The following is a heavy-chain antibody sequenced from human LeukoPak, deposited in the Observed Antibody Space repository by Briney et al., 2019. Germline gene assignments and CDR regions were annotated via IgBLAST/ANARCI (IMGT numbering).Heavy chain of an antibody. J-gene: IGHJ4*02. CDR3: ARTYSSCHDY. CDR2: IYYSGST. V-gene: IGHV4-59*08. D-gene: IGHD6-6*01. CDR1: GDSISSYY. Sequence: SSETLSLTCTVSGDSISSYYWSWIRQPPGKGLEWIGYIYYSGSTNYNPSLKSRVTISVDTSKNQFSLKLSSVTAADTAVYYCARTYSSCHDYWGQGTLVTVSS.